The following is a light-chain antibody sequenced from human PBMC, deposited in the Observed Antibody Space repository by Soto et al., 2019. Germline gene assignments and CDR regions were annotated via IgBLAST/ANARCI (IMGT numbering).Light chain of an antibody. J-gene: IGLJ1*01. CDR2: EVS. CDR3: SSFSGSNNYV. V-gene: IGLV2-8*01. Sequence: QSALTQPPSASGSPGQSATISCTGTSSDVGDYNFVSWYQQHPGKAPKLMIYEVSERPSGVPDRFSGSKSGNTASLTVSGFQAEDEADYYCSSFSGSNNYVFGTGTKLTVL. CDR1: SSDVGDYNF.